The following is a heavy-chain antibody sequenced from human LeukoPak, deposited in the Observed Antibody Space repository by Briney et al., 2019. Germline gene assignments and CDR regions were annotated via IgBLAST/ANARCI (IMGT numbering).Heavy chain of an antibody. J-gene: IGHJ4*02. V-gene: IGHV4-59*01. Sequence: PSETLSLTCTVSGGSISTYYWSWIRQPPGKGLEWIGYIYYTGSTNYNPSLKSRVTISVDTSKSQFSLRLNSVTAADTAVYYCVRGASPVAGPKWGQGTLVTVSS. CDR3: VRGASPVAGPK. CDR1: GGSISTYY. D-gene: IGHD6-19*01. CDR2: IYYTGST.